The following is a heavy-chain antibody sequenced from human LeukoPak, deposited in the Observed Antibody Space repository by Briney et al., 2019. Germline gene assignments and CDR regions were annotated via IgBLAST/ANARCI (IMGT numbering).Heavy chain of an antibody. CDR1: GYTFTSYY. CDR2: INPSGGST. CDR3: ARSPLNFYYYDGEDDAFDI. D-gene: IGHD3-22*01. J-gene: IGHJ3*02. Sequence: ASVKVSCKASGYTFTSYYMHWVRQAPGQGLEWMGIINPSGGSTSYAQKFQGRVTMTRDSSINTAEMELNTLRSDDTAIYYCARSPLNFYYYDGEDDAFDIWGPGTMVTVSS. V-gene: IGHV1-46*01.